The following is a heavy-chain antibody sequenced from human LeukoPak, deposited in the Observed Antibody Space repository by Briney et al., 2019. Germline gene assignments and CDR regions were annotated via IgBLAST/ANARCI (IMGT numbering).Heavy chain of an antibody. CDR2: ISGSGGST. CDR1: GFTFSSYA. CDR3: AEVVEMATITVRDY. V-gene: IGHV3-23*01. Sequence: GGSLRLSCAASGFTFSSYAMSWVRRAPGKGLKWVSAISGSGGSTYYADSVKGRFTISRDNSKNTLYLQMNSLRAEDTAVYYCAEVVEMATITVRDYWGQATLVTVSS. J-gene: IGHJ4*02. D-gene: IGHD5-24*01.